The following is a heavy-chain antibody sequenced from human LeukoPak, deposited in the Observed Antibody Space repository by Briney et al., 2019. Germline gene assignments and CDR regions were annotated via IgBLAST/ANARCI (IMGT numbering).Heavy chain of an antibody. Sequence: SETLSLTCTVSGGSINIHSYYWGWIRQPPGKGLEWIGSSHHSGTTYSNPSLKSRATISVDTSKTQFSLRLSSVTATDTAVYFCAGLRGNNSGSWYVDYWGQGTLVSVPS. CDR3: AGLRGNNSGSWYVDY. CDR1: GGSINIHSYY. CDR2: SHHSGTT. V-gene: IGHV4-39*01. D-gene: IGHD3-10*01. J-gene: IGHJ4*02.